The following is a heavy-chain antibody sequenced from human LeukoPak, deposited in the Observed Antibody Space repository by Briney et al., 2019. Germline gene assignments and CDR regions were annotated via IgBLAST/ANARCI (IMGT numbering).Heavy chain of an antibody. V-gene: IGHV3-49*04. J-gene: IGHJ4*02. CDR1: GFAFGDYA. CDR2: IRSKAYGGTT. Sequence: PGGSLRLSCTASGFAFGDYAMSWVRQAPGKGLEWVGFIRSKAYGGTTEYAASVKGRFTISRDDSKSIAYLQMNSLKTEDTAVYYCTRERVGAPHTSPYDYWGQGTLVTVSS. D-gene: IGHD1-26*01. CDR3: TRERVGAPHTSPYDY.